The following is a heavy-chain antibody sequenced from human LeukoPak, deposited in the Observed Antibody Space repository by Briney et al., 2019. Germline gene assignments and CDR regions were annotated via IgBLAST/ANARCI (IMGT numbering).Heavy chain of an antibody. Sequence: GRSLRLSCAASGFTFSNFAMHWVRQAPGKGLEWVAVISYDGSNKYYADSVKGRFTISRDNSKNTLYLQMNSLRAEDTAVYYCARSDIVGAPLGAFDIWGQGTMVTVSS. CDR1: GFTFSNFA. CDR3: ARSDIVGAPLGAFDI. V-gene: IGHV3-30-3*01. CDR2: ISYDGSNK. J-gene: IGHJ3*02. D-gene: IGHD1-26*01.